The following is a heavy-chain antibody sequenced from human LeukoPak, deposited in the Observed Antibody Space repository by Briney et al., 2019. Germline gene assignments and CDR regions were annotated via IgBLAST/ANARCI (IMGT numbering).Heavy chain of an antibody. CDR2: INPNSGGT. V-gene: IGHV1-2*02. CDR3: ATGGGALYSYGVPYAFDI. CDR1: GYTFTGYY. D-gene: IGHD5-18*01. J-gene: IGHJ3*02. Sequence: ASVKVSCKASGYTFTGYYMHWVRQAPGQGLEWMGWINPNSGGTIYAQKFQGRVTMTEDTSTDTAYMELSSLRSEDTAVYYCATGGGALYSYGVPYAFDIWGQGTMVTVSS.